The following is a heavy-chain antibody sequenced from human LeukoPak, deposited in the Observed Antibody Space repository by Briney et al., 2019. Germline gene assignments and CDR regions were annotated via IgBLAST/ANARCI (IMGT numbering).Heavy chain of an antibody. V-gene: IGHV3-23*01. Sequence: GGSLRLSCAASGFTFSSYAMSWVRQAPGKGLEWVSSISGSGGSTYYAGSVKGRFTISRDNSKNTLYLRMNSLRAEDTAVYYCAKTLTAYYYGSGSHEFDCWGQGTLVTVSS. CDR1: GFTFSSYA. D-gene: IGHD3-10*01. CDR2: ISGSGGST. CDR3: AKTLTAYYYGSGSHEFDC. J-gene: IGHJ4*02.